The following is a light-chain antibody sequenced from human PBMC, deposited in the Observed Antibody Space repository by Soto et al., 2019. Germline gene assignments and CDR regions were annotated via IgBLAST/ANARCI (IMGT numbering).Light chain of an antibody. Sequence: DIQMTQSPSSLSVSVGDRVTITCRASQSIGGFLNWYQQKLGKAPKLLIYAASTLQSGVPSRFSGSGSGTEFTLTISSLQPEDFATYYCQQGYSTPVTFGQGTRLEIK. CDR1: QSIGGF. CDR3: QQGYSTPVT. V-gene: IGKV1-39*01. J-gene: IGKJ5*01. CDR2: AAS.